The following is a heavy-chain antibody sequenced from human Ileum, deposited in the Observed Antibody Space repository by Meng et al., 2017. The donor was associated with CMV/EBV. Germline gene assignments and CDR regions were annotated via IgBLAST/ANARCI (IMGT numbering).Heavy chain of an antibody. CDR1: GGSISSGDYY. J-gene: IGHJ3*02. CDR2: IYYSGST. V-gene: IGHV4-30-4*08. D-gene: IGHD1-26*01. Sequence: QVQLQESGPGLVKPSQTLSLTCTSSGGSISSGDYYWSWIRQSPGKGLEWIGYIYYSGSTYYNPSLKSRLIISVDTSKNQFSLKLSSVSAADTAVYFCARVTKGGTYYTAFDIWGRGTMVTVSS. CDR3: ARVTKGGTYYTAFDI.